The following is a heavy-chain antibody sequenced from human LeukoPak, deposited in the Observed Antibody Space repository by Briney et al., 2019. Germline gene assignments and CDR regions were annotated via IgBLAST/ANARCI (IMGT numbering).Heavy chain of an antibody. J-gene: IGHJ5*01. V-gene: IGHV5-51*01. CDR2: TYPGDSDT. CDR1: GYSFTNYW. CDR3: ARRWRGLKAPNWFDA. Sequence: EALNTSCNCPGYSFTNYWIGWVRQMPEKGLGWGGLTYPGDSDTTYSPSFLGQVTSSADKSISTACLQWSSLTASDTAIYYCARRWRGLKAPNWFDAWGEGTLVTVSS. D-gene: IGHD3-10*01.